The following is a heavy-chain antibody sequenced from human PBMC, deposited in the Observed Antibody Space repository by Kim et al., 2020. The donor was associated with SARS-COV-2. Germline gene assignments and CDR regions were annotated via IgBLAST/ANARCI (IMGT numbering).Heavy chain of an antibody. Sequence: SETLSLTCTVSGGSISSGSYYWSCIRQPAGKGLEWIGRIYTSGSTNYNPSLKSRVTISVDTSKNQFSLKLSSVTAADTAVYYCARSTYCSGGSCYWEGWFDPWGQGTLVTVSS. CDR3: ARSTYCSGGSCYWEGWFDP. V-gene: IGHV4-61*02. D-gene: IGHD2-15*01. CDR2: IYTSGST. CDR1: GGSISSGSYY. J-gene: IGHJ5*02.